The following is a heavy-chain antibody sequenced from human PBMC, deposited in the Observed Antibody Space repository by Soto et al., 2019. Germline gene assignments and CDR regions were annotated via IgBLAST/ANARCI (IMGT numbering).Heavy chain of an antibody. CDR2: IIPIFGTA. D-gene: IGHD3-22*01. J-gene: IGHJ6*02. V-gene: IGHV1-69*06. CDR3: ARDGDYYDSSGYYFGYGMDV. Sequence: QVQLVQSGAEVKKPGSSVKVSCKASGGTFSSYAISWVRQAPGQGLEWMGGIIPIFGTANYAQKFQGRVTITADKSTSTAYMELSSLRSEDTAVYYCARDGDYYDSSGYYFGYGMDVWGQGTTVTVSS. CDR1: GGTFSSYA.